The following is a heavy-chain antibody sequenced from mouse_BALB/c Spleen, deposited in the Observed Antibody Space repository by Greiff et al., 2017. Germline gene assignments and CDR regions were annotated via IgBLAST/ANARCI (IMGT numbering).Heavy chain of an antibody. Sequence: EVKLVESGVGLVQPGGSRKLSCAASGFTFSSFGMHWVRQAPEKGLEWVAYISSGSSTIYYADTVKGRFTISRDNPKNTLFLQMTSLRSEDTAMYYCARGELGRFYAMDYWGQGTTLTVSS. D-gene: IGHD4-1*01. CDR1: GFTFSSFG. CDR3: ARGELGRFYAMDY. CDR2: ISSGSSTI. J-gene: IGHJ4*01. V-gene: IGHV5-17*02.